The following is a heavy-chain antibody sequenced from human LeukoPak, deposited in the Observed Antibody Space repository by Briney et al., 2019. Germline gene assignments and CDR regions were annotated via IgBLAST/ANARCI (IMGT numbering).Heavy chain of an antibody. CDR3: ARGLPPNYYYYMDV. CDR2: IYSGGGT. CDR1: GFSVSNND. J-gene: IGHJ6*03. V-gene: IGHV3-66*01. Sequence: GATLRLSCAASGFSVSNNDMSWVRQAPGKGLEWVSVIYSGGGTYYADSVKGRFTISRDNSKNTLYLQMNSLRAEDTAVYYCARGLPPNYYYYMDVWGKGTTVTISS.